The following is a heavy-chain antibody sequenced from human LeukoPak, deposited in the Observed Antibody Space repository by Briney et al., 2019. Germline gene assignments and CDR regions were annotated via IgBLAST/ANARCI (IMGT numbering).Heavy chain of an antibody. J-gene: IGHJ4*02. Sequence: GRSLRLSCAASGFTFSTYGMHWVRQAPGKGLEWVAVIWYDGSNKYYADSVKGRFTISRDNAKNTLYLQINSLRVEDTAVYYCARETPRRGETRDGYRWGQGTLVTVSS. CDR2: IWYDGSNK. V-gene: IGHV3-33*01. CDR3: ARETPRRGETRDGYR. D-gene: IGHD5-24*01. CDR1: GFTFSTYG.